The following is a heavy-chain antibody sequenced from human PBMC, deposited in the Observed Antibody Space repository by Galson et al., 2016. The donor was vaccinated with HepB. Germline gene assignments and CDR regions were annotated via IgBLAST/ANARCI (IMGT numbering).Heavy chain of an antibody. CDR1: GFSFSSYA. V-gene: IGHV3-66*01. CDR2: ITSGGTT. CDR3: ARDWGSSWCLH. J-gene: IGHJ4*02. Sequence: SLRLSCAASGFSFSSYAMRWVRQAPGKGLEWVSGITSGGTTYYADSVKGRFTISRDNSKNTLYLQMNSLKAEDTAVYYCARDWGSSWCLHWGQGTLVTVSS. D-gene: IGHD6-13*01.